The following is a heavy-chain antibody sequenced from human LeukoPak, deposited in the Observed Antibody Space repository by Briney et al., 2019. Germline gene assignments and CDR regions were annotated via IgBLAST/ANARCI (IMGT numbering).Heavy chain of an antibody. CDR1: GGSISGYH. CDR2: VYHSGST. Sequence: SETLSLTCTVSGGSISGYHWSWIRQPPGKGLEWIGWVYHSGSTNYNPSLKSRVTISVDTSKSQFSLELSSVTAADTAVYYCARPDYLLYCSGGSCQSRLDAFDLWGQGTMVTVSS. V-gene: IGHV4-59*08. D-gene: IGHD2-15*01. J-gene: IGHJ3*01. CDR3: ARPDYLLYCSGGSCQSRLDAFDL.